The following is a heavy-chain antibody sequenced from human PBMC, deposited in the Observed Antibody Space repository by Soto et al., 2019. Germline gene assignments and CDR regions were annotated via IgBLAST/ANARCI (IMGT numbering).Heavy chain of an antibody. V-gene: IGHV3-30-3*01. D-gene: IGHD1-26*01. J-gene: IGHJ4*02. CDR1: GFTFSGYA. CDR2: ISYDGSKT. CDR3: ATENKNWELLY. Sequence: QVQLVESGGGVVQPGRPLRLSCAASGFTFSGYAMHWVRQAPGKGLEWVAVISYDGSKTYHADSVKGRFTISRDNSKNTLYLQMNSLRAEDTAVYYCATENKNWELLYWGQGTLVTVSS.